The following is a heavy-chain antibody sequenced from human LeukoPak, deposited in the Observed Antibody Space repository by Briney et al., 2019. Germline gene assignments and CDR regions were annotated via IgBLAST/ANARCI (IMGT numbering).Heavy chain of an antibody. CDR3: ARQGRGSSYGHDY. D-gene: IGHD5-18*01. CDR1: GFTFSSYS. Sequence: GGSLRLSCAASGFTFSSYSMNWVRQAPGKGLEWVSYISSSSSTIYYADSVKGRFTISRDNAKNSLYLQMNSLRAEDTAVYYCARQGRGSSYGHDYWGQGTLVTVSS. V-gene: IGHV3-48*01. J-gene: IGHJ4*02. CDR2: ISSSSSTI.